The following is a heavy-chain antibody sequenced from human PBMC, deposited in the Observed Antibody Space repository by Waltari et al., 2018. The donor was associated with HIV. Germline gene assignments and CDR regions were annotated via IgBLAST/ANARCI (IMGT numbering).Heavy chain of an antibody. CDR3: ARGGYSYGPNKAGAFDI. CDR2: IYYSGST. CDR1: GGSISSSSYY. J-gene: IGHJ3*02. D-gene: IGHD5-18*01. V-gene: IGHV4-39*07. Sequence: LQLQESGPGLVKPSETLSLTCTVSGGSISSSSYYWGWIRQPPGKGLEWIGSIYYSGSTYYNPSLKSRVTISVDTSKNQFSLKLSSVTAADTAVYYCARGGYSYGPNKAGAFDIWGQGTMVTVSS.